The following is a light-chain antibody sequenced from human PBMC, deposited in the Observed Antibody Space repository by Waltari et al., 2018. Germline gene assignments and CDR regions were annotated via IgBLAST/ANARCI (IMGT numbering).Light chain of an antibody. CDR3: SSYTSSTFYV. CDR1: SSDVGGYNY. Sequence: QSALTQPASVSGSPGQSITISCTGTSSDVGGYNYVSWYQQHPGKAPKLMIYEVSNRPSGVSNRFSGSKSGNPASLTISGLQAEDEADYYCSSYTSSTFYVFGTGTKVTVL. J-gene: IGLJ1*01. V-gene: IGLV2-14*01. CDR2: EVS.